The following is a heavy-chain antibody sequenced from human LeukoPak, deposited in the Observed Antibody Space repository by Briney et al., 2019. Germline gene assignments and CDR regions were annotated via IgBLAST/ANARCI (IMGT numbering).Heavy chain of an antibody. Sequence: ASVKVSCKASGYTFTSYAMHWVRQAPGQRLEWMGWINAGNGNTKYSQKFQGRVTITRDTSASTAYMELSSLRSEDTAVYYCAREVLRYYYYGMDVWGQGTTVTVSS. CDR2: INAGNGNT. CDR1: GYTFTSYA. CDR3: AREVLRYYYYGMDV. D-gene: IGHD4/OR15-4a*01. J-gene: IGHJ6*02. V-gene: IGHV1-3*01.